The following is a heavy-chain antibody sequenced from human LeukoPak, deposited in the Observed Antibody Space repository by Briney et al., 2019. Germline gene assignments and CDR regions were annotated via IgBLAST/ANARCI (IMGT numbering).Heavy chain of an antibody. J-gene: IGHJ6*03. V-gene: IGHV1-24*01. D-gene: IGHD5-18*01. CDR3: ATVSADTAMGQPYYYYYMDV. CDR2: FDPEDGER. Sequence: ASVKVSCKVSGYTLTELSMHWVRQAPGKGVEWMGGFDPEDGERIYAQKFQGRVTMTEDTSTDTAYMELSSLRSEDTAVYYCATVSADTAMGQPYYYYYMDVWGKGTTVTVSS. CDR1: GYTLTELS.